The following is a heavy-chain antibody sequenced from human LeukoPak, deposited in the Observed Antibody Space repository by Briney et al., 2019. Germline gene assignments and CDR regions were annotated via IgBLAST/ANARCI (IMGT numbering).Heavy chain of an antibody. J-gene: IGHJ4*02. CDR3: ARVSGFWSGYYYFDY. Sequence: PSQTLSLTCTVSGGSISSGGYYWSWIRQPPGKGLEWIGEINHSGSTNYNPSLKSRVTISVDTSKNQFSLKLSSVTAADTAVYYCARVSGFWSGYYYFDYWGQGTLVTVSS. CDR2: INHSGST. CDR1: GGSISSGGYY. V-gene: IGHV4-30-2*01. D-gene: IGHD3-3*01.